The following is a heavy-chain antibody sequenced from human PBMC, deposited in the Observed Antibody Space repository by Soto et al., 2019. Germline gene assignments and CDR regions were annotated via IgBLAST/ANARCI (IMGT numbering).Heavy chain of an antibody. D-gene: IGHD3-22*01. CDR3: ARDRYGDYYAY. J-gene: IGHJ4*02. Sequence: SETLSLTCTVSGASLSSGCYYWNWIRQHPGKGLEWIGYIYFDGMTYYNPSLESRVTMSIDASKNQFSLHLSSVTAADTAVYYCARDRYGDYYAYWGQGLLVTVSS. CDR2: IYFDGMT. CDR1: GASLSSGCYY. V-gene: IGHV4-31*03.